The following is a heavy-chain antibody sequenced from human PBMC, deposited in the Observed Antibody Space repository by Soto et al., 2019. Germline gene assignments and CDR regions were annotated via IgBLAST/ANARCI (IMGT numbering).Heavy chain of an antibody. CDR1: GGSFSGYY. J-gene: IGHJ4*02. CDR2: INHSGST. V-gene: IGHV4-34*01. Sequence: SETLSLTCAVYGGSFSGYYWSWIRQPPGKGLEWIGEINHSGSTNYNPSLKSRVTISVDTSKNQFSLKLSSVTAADTAVYYCARGLNIMYGGYGTGVDYWGQGTLVTVSS. CDR3: ARGLNIMYGGYGTGVDY. D-gene: IGHD5-12*01.